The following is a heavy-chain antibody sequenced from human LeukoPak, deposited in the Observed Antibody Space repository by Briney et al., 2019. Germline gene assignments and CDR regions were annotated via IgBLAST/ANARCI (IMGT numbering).Heavy chain of an antibody. V-gene: IGHV1-18*01. CDR1: GYTFTNYG. D-gene: IGHD3-22*01. CDR2: ISAYNGNT. Sequence: ASVKVSCKTSGYTFTNYGISWVRQAPGQGLEWMAWISAYNGNTNYAQKVQGRVTMTRDTSTSTVSMELSSLRSEDTAVYYCALGKGRKWLLPYGMDVWGQGTTVTVSS. J-gene: IGHJ6*02. CDR3: ALGKGRKWLLPYGMDV.